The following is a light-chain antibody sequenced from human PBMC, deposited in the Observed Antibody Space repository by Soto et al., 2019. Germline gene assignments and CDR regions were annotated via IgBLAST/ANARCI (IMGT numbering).Light chain of an antibody. CDR2: DAS. Sequence: ECVVTQSPGTLSLSLGERATLSFRTSQSVRSRDLAWYQQKPGQAPTLLIYDASSRPGGIPDRFIGTESGTHFNLPISRLEHADVEVYYCQQYGDSPYTFGQPATLPIK. CDR3: QQYGDSPYT. J-gene: IGKJ2*01. V-gene: IGKV3-20*01. CDR1: QSVRSRD.